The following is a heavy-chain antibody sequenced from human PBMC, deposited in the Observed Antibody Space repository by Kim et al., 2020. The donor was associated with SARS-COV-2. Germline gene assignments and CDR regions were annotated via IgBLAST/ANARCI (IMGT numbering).Heavy chain of an antibody. V-gene: IGHV5-51*01. Sequence: GESLKISCKGSGYSFTSYWIGWVRQMPGKGLEWMGIIYPGDSDTRYSPSFQGQVTISADKSISTAYLQWSSLKASDTAMYYCARLRTKIVVVPAAIGYWGQGTLVTVSS. D-gene: IGHD2-2*01. CDR2: IYPGDSDT. CDR3: ARLRTKIVVVPAAIGY. J-gene: IGHJ4*02. CDR1: GYSFTSYW.